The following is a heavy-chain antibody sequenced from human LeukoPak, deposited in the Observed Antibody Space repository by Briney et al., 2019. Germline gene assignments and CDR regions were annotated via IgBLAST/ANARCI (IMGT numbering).Heavy chain of an antibody. Sequence: SETLSLTCAVYGGSFSGYYWSWIRQPPGKGLEWIGEINHSGSTNYNPSLKSRVTMSVDTSRNQFSLKLSSVTATDTAVYYCARSGTAAGTPTVDYWGQGNLVTVSS. J-gene: IGHJ4*02. D-gene: IGHD6-13*01. CDR2: INHSGST. CDR3: ARSGTAAGTPTVDY. V-gene: IGHV4-34*01. CDR1: GGSFSGYY.